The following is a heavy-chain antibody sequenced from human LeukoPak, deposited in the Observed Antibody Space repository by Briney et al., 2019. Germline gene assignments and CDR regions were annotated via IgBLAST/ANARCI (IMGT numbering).Heavy chain of an antibody. CDR1: GFTSSSYW. D-gene: IGHD5-12*01. CDR2: IDGDGSST. CDR3: ARGYSGYFYY. J-gene: IGHJ4*02. V-gene: IGHV3-74*01. Sequence: GGSLRLSCAASGFTSSSYWMQWVRQAPGKGLVWVSRIDGDGSSTNYADSVKGRFTISRDNAKNTLYLQMNSLRAEDTAVYYCARGYSGYFYYWGQGTSVTVSS.